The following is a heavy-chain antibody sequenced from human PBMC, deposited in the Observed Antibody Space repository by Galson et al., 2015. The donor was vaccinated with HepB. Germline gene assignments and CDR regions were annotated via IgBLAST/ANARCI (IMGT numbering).Heavy chain of an antibody. CDR1: GGSISSSY. D-gene: IGHD4-11*01. J-gene: IGHJ5*02. Sequence: SETLSLTCTVSGGSISSSYWNWIRQPPGKALEWIGFIYYSGSTKYNPSLKSRVTISVDTSKNQFSLKLSSVTAADTAVYYCARGTVTPWFDPWGQGTLVTVSS. V-gene: IGHV4-59*01. CDR3: ARGTVTPWFDP. CDR2: IYYSGST.